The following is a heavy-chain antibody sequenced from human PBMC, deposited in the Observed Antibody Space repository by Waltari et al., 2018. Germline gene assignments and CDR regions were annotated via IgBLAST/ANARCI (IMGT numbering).Heavy chain of an antibody. CDR1: GGTFSSYA. Sequence: QVQLVQSGAEVKKPGSSVKVSCKASGGTFSSYAISWVRQAPGQGLEWMGGISPICGTANYAQKCQGRVTINADESTSTAYMERSSLRSEDTAVYYCARVSGPPGYSRGWEDYWGQGTLVTVSS. CDR2: ISPICGTA. CDR3: ARVSGPPGYSRGWEDY. V-gene: IGHV1-69*01. D-gene: IGHD6-19*01. J-gene: IGHJ4*02.